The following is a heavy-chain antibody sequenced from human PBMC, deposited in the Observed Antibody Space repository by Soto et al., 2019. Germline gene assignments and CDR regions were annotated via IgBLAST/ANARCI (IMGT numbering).Heavy chain of an antibody. CDR3: ARGVVDTNVVFKWFDP. CDR1: GLTYSSHF. D-gene: IGHD2-15*01. CDR2: IIPLFGIP. J-gene: IGHJ5*02. V-gene: IGHV1-69*10. Sequence: ASVKVSCKASGLTYSSHFISWVRQAPGQGLEWMGGIIPLFGIPNYAQKFQGRLTITADKSTSTAYMELSSLRSEDTAVYYCARGVVDTNVVFKWFDPWGQGTLVTVSS.